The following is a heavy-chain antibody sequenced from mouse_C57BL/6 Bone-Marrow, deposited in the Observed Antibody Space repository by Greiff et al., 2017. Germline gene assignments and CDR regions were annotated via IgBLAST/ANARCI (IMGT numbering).Heavy chain of an antibody. CDR3: ARKGSYYDYVPFAY. J-gene: IGHJ3*01. D-gene: IGHD2-4*01. CDR1: GYTFTSYD. Sequence: VQLQQSGPELVKPGASVKLSCKASGYTFTSYDINWVKQRPGQGLEWIGWIYPRDGSTKYNEKFKGKATLTVDTSSSTAYMELHSLTSEDSAVYFCARKGSYYDYVPFAYWGQGTLVTVSA. V-gene: IGHV1-85*01. CDR2: IYPRDGST.